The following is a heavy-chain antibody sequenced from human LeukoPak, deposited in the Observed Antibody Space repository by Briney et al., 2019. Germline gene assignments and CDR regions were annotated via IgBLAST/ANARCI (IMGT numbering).Heavy chain of an antibody. V-gene: IGHV3-23*01. CDR3: AKTLSGSGYGMVD. CDR2: VSGSGGST. Sequence: GGSLRLSCAASGFTFSSYAMSWVRQAPRKGLEWVSAVSGSGGSTYYADSVKGRFTISRGNSKNTLYLQMNSLRAEDTAVYYCAKTLSGSGYGMVDWGQGTLVTVSS. J-gene: IGHJ4*02. D-gene: IGHD3-22*01. CDR1: GFTFSSYA.